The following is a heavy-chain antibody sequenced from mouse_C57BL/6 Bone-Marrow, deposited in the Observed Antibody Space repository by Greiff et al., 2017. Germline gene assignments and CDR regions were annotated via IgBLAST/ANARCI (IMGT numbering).Heavy chain of an antibody. Sequence: EVQLQQSGPELVKPGASVKMSCKASGYTLTDYNMHWVKQSHGKSLEWIGYINPNNGGTSYNQKFKGKATLTVNKSSSTAYMELRSLTSEDSAVYYCAIYLRWLRRYYYAFDYWGQGTSVTVSS. CDR1: GYTLTDYN. D-gene: IGHD2-2*01. V-gene: IGHV1-22*01. J-gene: IGHJ4*01. CDR3: AIYLRWLRRYYYAFDY. CDR2: INPNNGGT.